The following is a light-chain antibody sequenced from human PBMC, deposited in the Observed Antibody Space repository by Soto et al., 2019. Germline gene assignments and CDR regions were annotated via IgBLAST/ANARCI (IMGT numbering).Light chain of an antibody. CDR3: QQYGSSGT. V-gene: IGKV3-20*01. CDR2: GAS. CDR1: QSVSSSY. J-gene: IGKJ1*01. Sequence: EIVLTQSPGTLSLSPGERATLSCRASQSVSSSYLAWYQQKPGQAPRLLIYGASSRATGIPDRFSGSGSGTGFTLTISRLEPEDFAVYYCQQYGSSGTFGQGTKVDIK.